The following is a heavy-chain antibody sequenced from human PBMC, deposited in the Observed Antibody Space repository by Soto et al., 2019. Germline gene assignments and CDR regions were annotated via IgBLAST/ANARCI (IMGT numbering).Heavy chain of an antibody. CDR1: GYTFSDYW. J-gene: IGHJ6*02. D-gene: IGHD3-3*01. CDR3: ARARSITIFGVVGFEMDV. Sequence: GESLKISCKGSGYTFSDYWINWVRQMPGKGLEWMGRIDPSDSYTKYSPSFQGHVTISADKSISTAYLEWSSLEASDTAMYYCARARSITIFGVVGFEMDVWGQGTTVTFS. CDR2: IDPSDSYT. V-gene: IGHV5-10-1*01.